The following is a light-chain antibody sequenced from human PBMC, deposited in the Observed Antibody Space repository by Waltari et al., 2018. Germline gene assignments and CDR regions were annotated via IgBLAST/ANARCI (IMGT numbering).Light chain of an antibody. CDR1: SSDVGSYNL. CDR3: CSYASGLYV. J-gene: IGLJ1*01. CDR2: EVS. V-gene: IGLV2-23*02. Sequence: QSALTQPASVSGSPGQSITISCTGASSDVGSYNLVSWFQQHPGKAPKLMIYEVSKRPSGVSNRFSGSKSGNTASLTSSGLQAEDEADYYCCSYASGLYVFGTGAKVTVL.